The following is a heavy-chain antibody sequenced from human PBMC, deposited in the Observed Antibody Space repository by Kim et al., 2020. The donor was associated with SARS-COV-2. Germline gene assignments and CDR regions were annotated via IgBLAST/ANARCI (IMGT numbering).Heavy chain of an antibody. D-gene: IGHD2-21*01. CDR2: SST. V-gene: IGHV3-74*01. J-gene: IGHJ4*02. Sequence: SSTSYADSVKGRFTISRDNAKNTLYLQMNSLRAEDTAVYYCASEVAIGGYWGQGTLVTVSS. CDR3: ASEVAIGGY.